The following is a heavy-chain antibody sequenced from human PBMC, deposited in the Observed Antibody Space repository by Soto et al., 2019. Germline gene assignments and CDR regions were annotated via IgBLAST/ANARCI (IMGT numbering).Heavy chain of an antibody. V-gene: IGHV3-15*01. J-gene: IGHJ1*01. CDR3: TTAHPTEYFQH. Sequence: SGGSLRLSCAASGFTFSNAWMSWVRQAPGKGLEWIGRIKSKTDGGTTDYAAPVKGRFTISRDDSKNTLYLQMNSLKTEDTAVYYCTTAHPTEYFQHWGQGTLVTVSS. CDR2: IKSKTDGGTT. CDR1: GFTFSNAW.